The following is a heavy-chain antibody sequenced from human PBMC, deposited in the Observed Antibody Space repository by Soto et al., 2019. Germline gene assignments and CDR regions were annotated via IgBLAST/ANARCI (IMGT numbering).Heavy chain of an antibody. V-gene: IGHV4-34*01. Sequence: SETLSLTCAVYGGSFSGYYWSWIRQPPGKGLEWTGEINHSGSTNYNPSLKSRVTISVDTSKNQFSLKLSSVTAADTAVYYCARVAREYYDFWSGYNRGFDYWGQGTLVTVSS. D-gene: IGHD3-3*01. CDR1: GGSFSGYY. J-gene: IGHJ4*02. CDR2: INHSGST. CDR3: ARVAREYYDFWSGYNRGFDY.